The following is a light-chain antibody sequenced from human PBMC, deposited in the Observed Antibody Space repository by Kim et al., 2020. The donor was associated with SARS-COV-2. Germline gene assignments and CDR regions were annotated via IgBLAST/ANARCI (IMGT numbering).Light chain of an antibody. CDR3: QKYNSAPRT. CDR1: QDISNY. V-gene: IGKV1-27*01. J-gene: IGKJ4*01. Sequence: ESVGERVTITCRAMQDISNYLAWYQQKPGKVPKLLIYAASTLQSGVPSRFSGSGSGTDFTLTISSLQPEDVATYYCQKYNSAPRTFGGGPKVEI. CDR2: AAS.